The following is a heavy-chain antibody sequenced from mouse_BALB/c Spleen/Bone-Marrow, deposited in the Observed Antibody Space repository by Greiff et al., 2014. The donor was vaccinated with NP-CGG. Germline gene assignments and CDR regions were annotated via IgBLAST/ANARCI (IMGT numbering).Heavy chain of an antibody. CDR3: TRSGTLGAMDY. Sequence: EVQRVESGGGLVQPGGSRKLSCAASGFTFSSFGMHWVRQAPEKGLEWVAYISSGSSTTYYADTMKGRFTISRDNPKNTLFLQMTSLRSEDTAMYYCTRSGTLGAMDYWGQGTSVTVSS. D-gene: IGHD3-3*01. CDR2: ISSGSSTT. V-gene: IGHV5-17*02. CDR1: GFTFSSFG. J-gene: IGHJ4*01.